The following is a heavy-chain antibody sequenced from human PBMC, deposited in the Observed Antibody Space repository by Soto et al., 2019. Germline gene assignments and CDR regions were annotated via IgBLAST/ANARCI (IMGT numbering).Heavy chain of an antibody. J-gene: IGHJ4*02. D-gene: IGHD6-13*01. Sequence: QVQLQQWGAGLLKPSETLSLTCAVHGGSFSGYYWSWIRQPPGKGLEWIGEINHSGSTNYNPSLKSRVTISVDTSKNQFSLKLSSVTAADTAVYYFARTYSSSWSPFEYWGQGSLVTVSS. CDR1: GGSFSGYY. V-gene: IGHV4-34*01. CDR3: ARTYSSSWSPFEY. CDR2: INHSGST.